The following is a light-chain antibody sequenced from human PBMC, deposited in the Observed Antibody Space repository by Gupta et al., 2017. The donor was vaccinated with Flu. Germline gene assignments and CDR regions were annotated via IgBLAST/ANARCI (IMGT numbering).Light chain of an antibody. V-gene: IGLV2-8*01. Sequence: QSALTQPPSASGSPGQSVAISCTGTSSDVGAYNYVSWYQQHPGKAPKLMIYEVTKRPAGVPGRFSGSKSGNTASLTVSGRQAEEEADYYCSSYAGSNNFVFGTGTKVTVL. CDR1: SSDVGAYNY. J-gene: IGLJ1*01. CDR2: EVT. CDR3: SSYAGSNNFV.